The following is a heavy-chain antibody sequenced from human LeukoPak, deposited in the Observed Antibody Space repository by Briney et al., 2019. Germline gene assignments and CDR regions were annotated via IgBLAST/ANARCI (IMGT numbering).Heavy chain of an antibody. Sequence: PGGSLRLSRSASGFTFSGYSMGWVRQAPGKGLQWVSSISGSGSITYYIDSVGGRFTISRDNSKNTMYLQMNSLRAEDTAVYYCARGRGGDYVPSRFDYWGQGTLVTVSS. V-gene: IGHV3-23*01. D-gene: IGHD4-17*01. CDR1: GFTFSGYS. J-gene: IGHJ4*02. CDR2: ISGSGSIT. CDR3: ARGRGGDYVPSRFDY.